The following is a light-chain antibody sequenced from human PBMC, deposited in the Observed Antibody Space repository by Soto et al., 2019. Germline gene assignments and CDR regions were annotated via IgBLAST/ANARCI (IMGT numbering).Light chain of an antibody. CDR2: GAA. V-gene: IGKV3-15*01. Sequence: EIVLPQSHATLSVSPGERVILSCRASQSVDISLAWYQQKPGQAPGLLIYGAATRDTGIPARFSGSGSGTESTLTISSLQSEDFAVYYCQHYDSWPLTFGGGTKVDIK. J-gene: IGKJ4*01. CDR1: QSVDIS. CDR3: QHYDSWPLT.